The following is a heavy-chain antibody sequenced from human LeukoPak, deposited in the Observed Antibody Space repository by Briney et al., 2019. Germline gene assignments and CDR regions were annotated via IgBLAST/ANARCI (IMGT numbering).Heavy chain of an antibody. V-gene: IGHV4-39*01. D-gene: IGHD4-17*01. CDR2: IYYSGST. CDR3: ARNMTAVARLDVFDI. J-gene: IGHJ3*02. Sequence: SETLSLTCTVSGDSMSSSCHYWGWIRQSPGKGLERIGSIYYSGSTYYNPSLKSRVTISVDTSKNQFSLELRSVTAADTAIYYCARNMTAVARLDVFDIWGPGTMVTVSS. CDR1: GDSMSSSCHY.